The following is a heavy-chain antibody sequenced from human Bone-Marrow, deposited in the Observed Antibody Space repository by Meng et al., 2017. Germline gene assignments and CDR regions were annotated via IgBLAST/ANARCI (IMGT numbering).Heavy chain of an antibody. V-gene: IGHV3-9*01. Sequence: SLKISCATSGFTFDDYAMHWVRQAPGKVLEWVSGISWNSGSIGYADSVKGRFTISRDNAKNSLYLQMNSLRAEDTALYYCARADTAMVNLDYWGQGTLVTVSS. J-gene: IGHJ4*02. D-gene: IGHD5-18*01. CDR3: ARADTAMVNLDY. CDR1: GFTFDDYA. CDR2: ISWNSGSI.